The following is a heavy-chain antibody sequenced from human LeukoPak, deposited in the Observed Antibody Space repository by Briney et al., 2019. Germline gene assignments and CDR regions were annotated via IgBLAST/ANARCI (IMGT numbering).Heavy chain of an antibody. V-gene: IGHV4-39*01. CDR3: ARHPAPYSGSYLWFDF. J-gene: IGHJ4*02. CDR1: GGTISSYY. CDR2: IYYSGST. D-gene: IGHD1-26*01. Sequence: SETLSLTCTVSGGTISSYYWNWIRQPPGKGLEWIGSIYYSGSTYYNPSLKSRVTISVDTSKNRFSLQLSSVTAADTAVYCCARHPAPYSGSYLWFDFWGQGTLVTVSS.